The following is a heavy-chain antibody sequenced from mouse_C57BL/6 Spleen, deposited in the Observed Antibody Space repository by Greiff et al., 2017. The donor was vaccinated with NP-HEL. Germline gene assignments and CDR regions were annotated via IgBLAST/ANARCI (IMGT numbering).Heavy chain of an antibody. D-gene: IGHD1-1*01. J-gene: IGHJ3*01. V-gene: IGHV5-6*01. Sequence: EVQRVESGGDLVKPGGSLKLSCAASGFTFSSYGMSWVRQTPDKRLEWVATISSGGSYTYYPDSVKGRFTISRDNAKNTQYLQMSSLKSEDTAVYYCARDYYGSSPWFAYWGQGTLVTVSA. CDR1: GFTFSSYG. CDR2: ISSGGSYT. CDR3: ARDYYGSSPWFAY.